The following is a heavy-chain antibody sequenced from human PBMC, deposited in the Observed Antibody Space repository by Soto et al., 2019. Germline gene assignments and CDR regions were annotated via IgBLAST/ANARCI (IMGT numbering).Heavy chain of an antibody. D-gene: IGHD2-2*01. CDR2: INHSGST. V-gene: IGHV4-34*01. CDR3: ARGVVVPAATLYYFDY. CDR1: GGPFSGYY. J-gene: IGHJ4*02. Sequence: PSETLSLTCAVYGGPFSGYYWSWIRQPPGKGLEWIGEINHSGSTNYNPSLKSRVTISVDTSKNQFSLKLSSVTAADTAVYYCARGVVVPAATLYYFDYWGQGTLVTVSS.